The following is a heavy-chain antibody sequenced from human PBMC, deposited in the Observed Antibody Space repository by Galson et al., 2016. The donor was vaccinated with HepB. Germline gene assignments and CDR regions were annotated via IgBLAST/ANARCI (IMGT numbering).Heavy chain of an antibody. V-gene: IGHV1-3*01. J-gene: IGHJ6*02. CDR2: INAGNGNT. CDR1: GYTFTSYA. D-gene: IGHD1-1*01. Sequence: SVKVSCKASGYTFTSYAMHWVRQAPGQGLEWMGWINAGNGNTKYSQKVQGRVTITRDTSASTPYMELSSLRSEDTAMYYCGKDSYNPLPLYYGMDVWGQGTTVTVSS. CDR3: GKDSYNPLPLYYGMDV.